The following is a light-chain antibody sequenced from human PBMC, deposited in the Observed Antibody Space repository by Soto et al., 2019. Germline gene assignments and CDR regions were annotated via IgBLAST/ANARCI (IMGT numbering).Light chain of an antibody. V-gene: IGLV2-11*01. Sequence: QSVLTQPRSVSGSPGQSVTISCTGTSSDVGAYNYVSWYQQHPGKAPKVIIYEVSERPSGVPDRFSGSKSGNTASLTISGLQAEDEADYYCCSYAGSDTDVFGGGTKVTVL. J-gene: IGLJ2*01. CDR2: EVS. CDR3: CSYAGSDTDV. CDR1: SSDVGAYNY.